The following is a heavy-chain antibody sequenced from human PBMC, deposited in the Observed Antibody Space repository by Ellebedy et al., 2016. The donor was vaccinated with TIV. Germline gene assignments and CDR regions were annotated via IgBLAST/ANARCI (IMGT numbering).Heavy chain of an antibody. J-gene: IGHJ4*02. CDR3: STEPKGAPLH. V-gene: IGHV3-15*05. CDR2: IRAIPESGTA. Sequence: PGGSLRLSCVVSGIDFRNAWMAWVRQAPGKGLEWVGRIRAIPESGTADYAAPVKGRFVISRDDSKNTLYLQMSSMRTDDTAVYYCSTEPKGAPLHWGQGTLVSVSS. CDR1: GIDFRNAW.